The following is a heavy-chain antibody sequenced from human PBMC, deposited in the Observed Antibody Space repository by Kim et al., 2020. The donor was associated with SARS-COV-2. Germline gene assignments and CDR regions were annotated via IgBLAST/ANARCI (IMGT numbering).Heavy chain of an antibody. CDR3: ARRAYCGGDCYSTFDY. CDR1: GGSISSGGYY. J-gene: IGHJ4*02. CDR2: IYYSGST. Sequence: SETLSLTCTVSGGSISSGGYYWSWIRPHPGKGLEWIGYIYYSGSTYYNPSLKSRVTISVDTAKNQFSLKLSSGTAADTAVYYCARRAYCGGDCYSTFDYWGQGTLGTVSS. V-gene: IGHV4-31*03. D-gene: IGHD2-21*02.